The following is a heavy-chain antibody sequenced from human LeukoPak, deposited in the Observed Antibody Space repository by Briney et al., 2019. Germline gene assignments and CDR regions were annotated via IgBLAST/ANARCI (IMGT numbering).Heavy chain of an antibody. CDR1: GGSMSSYY. CDR3: ARHSNWNAGVDWFDP. CDR2: IYYSGNT. Sequence: PSETLSLTCTVSGGSMSSYYWSWIRQPPGKGLEWIGYIYYSGNTNYNPSLKSRVTISVDTSKNQFSLKMRSVTAADTAVYYCARHSNWNAGVDWFDPWGQGTLVTVSS. J-gene: IGHJ5*02. V-gene: IGHV4-59*08. D-gene: IGHD1-20*01.